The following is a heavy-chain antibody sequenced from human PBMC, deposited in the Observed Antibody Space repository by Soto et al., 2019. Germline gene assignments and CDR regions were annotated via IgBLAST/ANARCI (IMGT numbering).Heavy chain of an antibody. CDR2: VSFEGRNK. CDR3: ARPAGPFDY. Sequence: QVQLVESGGGVVQPGRSLRLSCTASGFTFRSFAMHWVRQAPGKGLEWLALVSFEGRNKYYADSVKGRFTISRDNSNSTVFLQMTGLRSEDTGVYYCARPAGPFDYWGQGTVVTVSS. J-gene: IGHJ4*02. V-gene: IGHV3-30*04. CDR1: GFTFRSFA.